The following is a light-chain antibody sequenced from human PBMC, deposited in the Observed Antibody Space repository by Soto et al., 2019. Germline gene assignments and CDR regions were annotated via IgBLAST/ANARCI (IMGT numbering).Light chain of an antibody. CDR3: SSYAGSSNV. J-gene: IGLJ1*01. CDR1: RSDVGGYNY. Sequence: QSVLTQPPSASGSPGQSVAISCTGPRSDVGGYNYVSWYQQHPGKAPKLMIYEVNKRPSGVPDRFSCSKSGNTASLTVSGLQAEDEADYYCSSYAGSSNVFGTGTKLTVL. V-gene: IGLV2-8*01. CDR2: EVN.